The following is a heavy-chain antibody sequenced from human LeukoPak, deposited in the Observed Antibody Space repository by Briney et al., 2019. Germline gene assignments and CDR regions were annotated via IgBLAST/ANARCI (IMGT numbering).Heavy chain of an antibody. Sequence: PGGSLRLSCAASGFTFSSYWMSWVRQAPGKGLEWVANIKQDGSEKYYVDSVKGRFTISRDNAKNSLYLQMNSLRAEDTAVYYCARDEDGWGYDSSGYVDYWGQGTLVTVSS. CDR1: GFTFSSYW. V-gene: IGHV3-7*01. J-gene: IGHJ4*02. CDR3: ARDEDGWGYDSSGYVDY. D-gene: IGHD3-22*01. CDR2: IKQDGSEK.